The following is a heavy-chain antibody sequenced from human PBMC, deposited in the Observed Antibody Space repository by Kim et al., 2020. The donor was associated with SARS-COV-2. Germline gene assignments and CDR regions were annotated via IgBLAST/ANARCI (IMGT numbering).Heavy chain of an antibody. Sequence: GGSLRLSCVGSGFSFTYAWMSWVRQAPGKGLEWLGRIRSKRDGGITDYAAPVKGRFIISRDDSENTLFLQLNSLKNEDTAVYYCATGQGGYDLPDYWGQG. V-gene: IGHV3-15*01. D-gene: IGHD5-12*01. J-gene: IGHJ4*02. CDR3: ATGQGGYDLPDY. CDR2: IRSKRDGGIT. CDR1: GFSFTYAW.